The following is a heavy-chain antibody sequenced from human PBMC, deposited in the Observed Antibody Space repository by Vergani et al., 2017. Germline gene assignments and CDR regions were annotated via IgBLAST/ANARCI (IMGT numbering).Heavy chain of an antibody. CDR2: IYVSGIT. Sequence: QLQLQESGPGLVKPSQTLSLTCTVSGASINNDFYYWHWIRKPDGKGLAWIGRIYVSGITDYNSSLQSRVSMSIDTSKNQFSLTLTSVTAADTAVYYFARDNKKLGTRACDLGSQGTMVTVTS. CDR3: ARDNKKLGTRACDL. CDR1: GASINNDFYY. J-gene: IGHJ3*01. V-gene: IGHV4-61*02. D-gene: IGHD1-1*01.